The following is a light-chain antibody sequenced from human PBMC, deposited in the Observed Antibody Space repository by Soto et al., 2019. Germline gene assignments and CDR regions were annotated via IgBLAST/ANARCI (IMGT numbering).Light chain of an antibody. CDR2: GAS. J-gene: IGKJ1*01. CDR1: QRVSARY. Sequence: IVLTQSPGTMSLSPGDRATLSCRASQRVSARYLAWYHQKPGQAPRLLIFGASDRATGIPDRFSGSGSGTDFTLTIDRLAPEAFAMYYCQQYSDSPPTFGQGNKVEI. CDR3: QQYSDSPPT. V-gene: IGKV3-20*01.